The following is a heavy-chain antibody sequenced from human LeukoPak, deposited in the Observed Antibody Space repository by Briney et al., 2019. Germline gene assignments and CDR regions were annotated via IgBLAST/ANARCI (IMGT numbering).Heavy chain of an antibody. CDR1: GFTFSSYG. CDR3: ARALLVRNGYNYSPNYFDY. V-gene: IGHV3-30*03. D-gene: IGHD5-24*01. Sequence: GSLRLSCAASGFTFSSYGMHWVRQAPGKGLEWVAVISYDGSKKYYADSVKGRFTISRDNSKNTLYLQMNSLRAENTAVYYCARALLVRNGYNYSPNYFDYWGQGTLVTVSS. J-gene: IGHJ4*02. CDR2: ISYDGSKK.